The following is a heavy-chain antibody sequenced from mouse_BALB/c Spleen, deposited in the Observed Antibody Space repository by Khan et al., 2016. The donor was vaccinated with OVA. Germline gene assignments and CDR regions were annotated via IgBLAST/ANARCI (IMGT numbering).Heavy chain of an antibody. J-gene: IGHJ4*01. V-gene: IGHV3-6*02. CDR3: ARPHYYGSSYAMDY. D-gene: IGHD1-1*01. CDR1: GYSITSGYY. Sequence: EVQLQESGPGLVKPSQSLSLTCSVTGYSITSGYYWNWIRQFPGNKLEWMGYISYDGSNNYNPSLQNRISITRDTSKNQFFLRLNSVTTEDTATYYCARPHYYGSSYAMDYWGQGTSVTVSS. CDR2: ISYDGSN.